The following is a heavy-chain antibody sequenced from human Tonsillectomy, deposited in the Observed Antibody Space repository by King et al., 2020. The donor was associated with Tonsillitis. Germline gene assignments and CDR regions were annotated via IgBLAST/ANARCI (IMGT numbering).Heavy chain of an antibody. J-gene: IGHJ5*02. Sequence: VQLVESGAEVKKPGASVKVSCKASGYTFTGFYIHWVRQAPGQGLEWMGWINPNSGGTNYAQKFQGRVTMTRDTSISTAYMELRRLRSDDTAVYYCARDYGLATGGAGVWFDPWGQGTLVTVSS. V-gene: IGHV1-2*02. CDR2: INPNSGGT. D-gene: IGHD6-13*01. CDR3: ARDYGLATGGAGVWFDP. CDR1: GYTFTGFY.